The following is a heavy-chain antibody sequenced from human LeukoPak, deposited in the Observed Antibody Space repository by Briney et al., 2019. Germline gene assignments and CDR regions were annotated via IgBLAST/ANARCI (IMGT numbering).Heavy chain of an antibody. V-gene: IGHV1-69*06. J-gene: IGHJ5*02. CDR1: GGTFSSYA. Sequence: SVKVSCKASGGTFSSYAISWVRQAPGQGLEWMGGIIPIFGTANYAQKFQGRVTITADKSTSTAYMELSSLRSEDTAVYYCAREVGFGERRENWFDPWGQGTLVTVSS. D-gene: IGHD3-10*01. CDR2: IIPIFGTA. CDR3: AREVGFGERRENWFDP.